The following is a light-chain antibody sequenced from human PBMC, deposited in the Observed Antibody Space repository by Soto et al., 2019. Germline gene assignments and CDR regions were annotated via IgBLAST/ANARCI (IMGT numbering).Light chain of an antibody. J-gene: IGKJ4*01. CDR3: QQLNSYPLT. Sequence: IQVTQSPSFLSASVVDRVTITCRASQDISDYLAWYQQRPGKAPKLLIYAASTLQSGVPSRFSGSGSGTEFTLTISSLQPEDFATYACQQLNSYPLTFGGGTKVDIK. CDR2: AAS. CDR1: QDISDY. V-gene: IGKV1-9*01.